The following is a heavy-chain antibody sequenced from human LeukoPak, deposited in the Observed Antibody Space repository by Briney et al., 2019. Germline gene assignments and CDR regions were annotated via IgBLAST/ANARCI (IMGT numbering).Heavy chain of an antibody. Sequence: GGSLRLSCAASGFTFSSYGMHWVRQAPGKGLEWVAVIWYDGSNKYYADSVKGRFTISRDNSKNTLYLQMNSLRAEDTAVYYCAKPPGDIVVVPAAAYFDYWGQGTLVTVSS. CDR1: GFTFSSYG. V-gene: IGHV3-33*06. CDR3: AKPPGDIVVVPAAAYFDY. D-gene: IGHD2-2*01. J-gene: IGHJ4*02. CDR2: IWYDGSNK.